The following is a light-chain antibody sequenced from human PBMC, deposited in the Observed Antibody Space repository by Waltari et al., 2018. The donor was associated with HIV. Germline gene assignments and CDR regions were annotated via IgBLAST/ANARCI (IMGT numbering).Light chain of an antibody. CDR2: GAS. Sequence: VLTQSPGTLSMFPGERATLSCRASQSISSSYLAWYQQKPGQSPRLLISGASSRTTGIPDRFIGSGSGTDFTLIITRLEREDFAVYFCQYSKTFGQGTKLEI. CDR1: QSISSSY. J-gene: IGKJ2*01. CDR3: QYSKT. V-gene: IGKV3-20*01.